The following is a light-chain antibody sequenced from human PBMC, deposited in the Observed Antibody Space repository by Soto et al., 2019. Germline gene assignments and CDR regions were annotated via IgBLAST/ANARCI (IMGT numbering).Light chain of an antibody. CDR2: AAS. CDR1: QAISTF. J-gene: IGKJ4*01. V-gene: IGKV1-27*01. Sequence: DIQMTQSPSSLSAFVGDTVTITCRASQAISTFLAWYQQKPGKVPKLLIYAASTLQSGVPSRFSGSGSGTDFTLTISSLQPEDVATYYCQKCKIAPFTFGGGTKVEMK. CDR3: QKCKIAPFT.